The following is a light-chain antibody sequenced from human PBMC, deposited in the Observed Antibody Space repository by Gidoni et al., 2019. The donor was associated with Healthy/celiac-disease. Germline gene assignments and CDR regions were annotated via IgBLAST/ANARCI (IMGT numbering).Light chain of an antibody. Sequence: DIQITQSPSTLSASVGDRVTITCRASQSITIWLAWYQQKPGKAPKLLIYDASSLESGVPSRFSGSGSGTEFTLTISSLQPDDFATYYCQQYNSYLWTFGQGTKVEIK. V-gene: IGKV1-5*01. J-gene: IGKJ1*01. CDR1: QSITIW. CDR2: DAS. CDR3: QQYNSYLWT.